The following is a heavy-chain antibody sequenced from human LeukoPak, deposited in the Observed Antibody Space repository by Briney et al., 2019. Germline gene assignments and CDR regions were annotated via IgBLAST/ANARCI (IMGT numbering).Heavy chain of an antibody. CDR2: ISGDGRSA. Sequence: GGSLRLSCAASGFTFSSYGMYWVRHAPGKGLVWVSRISGDGRSASYADSVKGRFTISRDNAKNTLYLQMNSLRVEDTAVYYCRLWFGDLGLDYWGQGTLVTVSS. V-gene: IGHV3-74*01. CDR1: GFTFSSYG. CDR3: RLWFGDLGLDY. D-gene: IGHD3-10*01. J-gene: IGHJ4*02.